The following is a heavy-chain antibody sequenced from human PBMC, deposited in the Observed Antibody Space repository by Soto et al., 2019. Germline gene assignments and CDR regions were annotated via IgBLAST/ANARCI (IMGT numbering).Heavy chain of an antibody. V-gene: IGHV3-23*01. CDR3: ARATYYIDNRGYFYFDS. CDR2: ISGGGGAT. CDR1: GFTFRAYA. J-gene: IGHJ4*02. Sequence: GGSLRLSCTASGFTFRAYAMHWVRQAPGKGLEWVSSISGGGGATFDAEPVKGRFTISRDNPKNMVNLQMTSLRADDTGVYYCARATYYIDNRGYFYFDSWGKGTLVTVSS. D-gene: IGHD3-10*01.